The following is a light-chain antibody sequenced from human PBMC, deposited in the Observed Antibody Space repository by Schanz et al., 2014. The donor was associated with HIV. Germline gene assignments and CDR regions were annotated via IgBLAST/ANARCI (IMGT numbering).Light chain of an antibody. V-gene: IGLV1-44*01. Sequence: QSVLTQPPSASGTPGQRVSISCSGIGRNIVDWYQQPPGTAPKLLIYNSHYRPSGVPDRFSGSKSGTSASLAISGLESDDEATYYCAAWDDNLNAWVSGGGTKLTVL. CDR3: AAWDDNLNAWV. CDR1: GRNI. CDR2: NSH. J-gene: IGLJ3*02.